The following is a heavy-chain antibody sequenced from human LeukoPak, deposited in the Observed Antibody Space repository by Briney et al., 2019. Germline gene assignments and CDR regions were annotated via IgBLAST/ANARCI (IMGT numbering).Heavy chain of an antibody. CDR1: GGTFSSYA. V-gene: IGHV1-69*13. CDR3: ARSRHYMDAFDI. Sequence: ASVKVSCKASGGTFSSYAISWVRQAPGQGLEWMGGIIPIFGTANYAQKFQGRVTITADESTSTAYMELSSLRSEDTAVYYCARSRHYMDAFDIWGQGTMVTVSS. J-gene: IGHJ3*02. D-gene: IGHD3-10*01. CDR2: IIPIFGTA.